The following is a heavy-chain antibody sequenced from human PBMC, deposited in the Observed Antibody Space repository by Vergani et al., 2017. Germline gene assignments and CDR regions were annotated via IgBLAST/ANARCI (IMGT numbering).Heavy chain of an antibody. D-gene: IGHD3-10*01. V-gene: IGHV4-4*07. CDR3: AREGSDGSGSYYRPDYYYYYYMDV. Sequence: QVQLQESGPGLVKPSETLSLTCTVSGGSISSYYWSWTRQPAGKGLEWIGRIYTSGSTNYNPSLKSRVTMSVDTSKNQFSLTLSSVTAADTAVYYCAREGSDGSGSYYRPDYYYYYYMDVWGKGTTVTVSS. CDR1: GGSISSYY. CDR2: IYTSGST. J-gene: IGHJ6*03.